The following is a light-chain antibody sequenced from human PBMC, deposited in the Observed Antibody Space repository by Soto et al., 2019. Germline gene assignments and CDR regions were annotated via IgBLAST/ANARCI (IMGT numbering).Light chain of an antibody. CDR1: QSVLYNSNNKNH. J-gene: IGKJ2*01. V-gene: IGKV4-1*01. CDR3: QQYYSIPFT. CDR2: GSS. Sequence: DFVMTQAPDSLAVSLGERATINCKSSQSVLYNSNNKNHLGWFQQKPGHPPKLLIYGSSFRPSGVPDRFSGSGSGTDFTLTSSSLHAEDVEVYYCQQYYSIPFTFGQATKREI.